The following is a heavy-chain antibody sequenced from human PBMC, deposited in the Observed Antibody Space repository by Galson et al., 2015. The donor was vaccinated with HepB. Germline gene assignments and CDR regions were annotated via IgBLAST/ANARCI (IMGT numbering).Heavy chain of an antibody. J-gene: IGHJ4*02. CDR2: ISYDGSNK. V-gene: IGHV3-30*18. CDR3: AKGGYNRSVLDY. D-gene: IGHD5-24*01. Sequence: LRLSCAASGFTFSSYGMHWVRQAPGKGLEWVAVISYDGSNKYYADSVKGRFTISRDNSKNTLYLQMNSLRAEDTAVYYCAKGGYNRSVLDYWGQGTLVTVSS. CDR1: GFTFSSYG.